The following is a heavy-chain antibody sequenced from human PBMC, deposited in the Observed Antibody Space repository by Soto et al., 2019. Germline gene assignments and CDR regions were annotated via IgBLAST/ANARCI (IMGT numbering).Heavy chain of an antibody. V-gene: IGHV3-15*07. CDR3: TLEGHCSGGSCYFLGGMDV. D-gene: IGHD2-15*01. Sequence: GGSLRLSCAASGFTFSNAWMNWVRQAPGKGLEWVGRIKSKTDGGTTDYAAPVKGRFTISRDDSKNTLYLQMNSLKTEDTAVYYCTLEGHCSGGSCYFLGGMDVWGQGTTVTVSS. J-gene: IGHJ6*02. CDR2: IKSKTDGGTT. CDR1: GFTFSNAW.